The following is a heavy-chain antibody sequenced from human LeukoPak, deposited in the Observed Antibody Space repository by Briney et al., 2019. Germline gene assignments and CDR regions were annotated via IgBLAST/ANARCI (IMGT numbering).Heavy chain of an antibody. J-gene: IGHJ4*02. CDR3: ARLGSYHDF. V-gene: IGHV4-4*09. CDR1: GGFISSYY. CDR2: IHVSGST. Sequence: SETLSLTCTVSGGFISSYYWSWIRQPPGKGLEWIGYIHVSGSTNYNPSLKSRLTISLDTSKNQFSLKLTSVTAADTAVYFCARLGSYHDFWGQGALVTVSS. D-gene: IGHD1-26*01.